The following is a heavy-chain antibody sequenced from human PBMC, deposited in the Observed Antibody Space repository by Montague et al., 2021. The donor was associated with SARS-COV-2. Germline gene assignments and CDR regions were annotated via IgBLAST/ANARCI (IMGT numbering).Heavy chain of an antibody. J-gene: IGHJ3*02. Sequence: PALVKPTQTLTLTCTFSGFSLSTSGMCVSWIRQPPGKALEWLARIVWXXXKYYSTSLKTRLTISKDTSKNPVVLTMTNMDPVDTATYYCARGYYDILTGYLDAFDIWGQGTMVTVSS. CDR2: IVWXXXK. V-gene: IGHV2-70*11. CDR1: GFSLSTSGMC. D-gene: IGHD3-9*01. CDR3: ARGYYDILTGYLDAFDI.